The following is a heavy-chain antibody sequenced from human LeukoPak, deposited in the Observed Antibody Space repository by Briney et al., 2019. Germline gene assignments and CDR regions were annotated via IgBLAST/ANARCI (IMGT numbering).Heavy chain of an antibody. CDR3: ARDLIAAAGTLGGYYYYYMDV. Sequence: ASVKVSCKASGGTFSSYAISWVRQAPGQGLEWMGGIIPIFGTANYAQKFQGRVTITTDESTSTAYMELSSLRSEDTAVYYCARDLIAAAGTLGGYYYYYMDVWGKGTTVTVSS. V-gene: IGHV1-69*05. D-gene: IGHD6-13*01. CDR2: IIPIFGTA. J-gene: IGHJ6*03. CDR1: GGTFSSYA.